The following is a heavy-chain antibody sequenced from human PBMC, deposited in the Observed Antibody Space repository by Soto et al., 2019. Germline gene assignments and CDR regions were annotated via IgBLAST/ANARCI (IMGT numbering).Heavy chain of an antibody. CDR3: ATWDTAMPNYYGSGSYYNSTDY. CDR2: INPSGGST. J-gene: IGHJ4*02. V-gene: IGHV1-46*01. D-gene: IGHD3-10*01. Sequence: QVQLVQSGAEVKKPGASVKVSCKASGYTFTSYYMHWVRQAPGQGLEWMGIINPSGGSTSYAQKFQGRVTMTRDTSTSTVYMELSSLRSEDTAVYYCATWDTAMPNYYGSGSYYNSTDYWGQGTLVTVSS. CDR1: GYTFTSYY.